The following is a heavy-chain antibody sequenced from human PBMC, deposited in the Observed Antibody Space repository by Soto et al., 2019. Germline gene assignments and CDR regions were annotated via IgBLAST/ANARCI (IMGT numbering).Heavy chain of an antibody. J-gene: IGHJ4*02. CDR1: GFSFSTYA. V-gene: IGHV3-23*01. CDR2: FSFRGGST. D-gene: IGHD5-12*01. Sequence: GGSLRLSCAASGFSFSTYAMSWVRQAPGKGLEWVSGFSFRGGSTYYADSVKGRFTISRDNSKNTLYLQMNSLRAEDTAVYYCAKEGGIGGYDSNYFDYWGPGTLVTVSS. CDR3: AKEGGIGGYDSNYFDY.